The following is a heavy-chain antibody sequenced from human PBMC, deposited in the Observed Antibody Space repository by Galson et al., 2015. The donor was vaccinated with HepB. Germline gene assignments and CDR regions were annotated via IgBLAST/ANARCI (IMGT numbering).Heavy chain of an antibody. J-gene: IGHJ6*02. CDR1: GFTFSSYG. V-gene: IGHV3-30*18. D-gene: IGHD5-18*01. Sequence: SLRLSCAASGFTFSSYGMHWVRQAPGKGLEWVAVISYDGSNKYHADSVKGRFTISRDNSKNTLYLQMNSLRAEDTAVYYCAKGDTHYYYYYGMDVWGQGTTVTVSS. CDR2: ISYDGSNK. CDR3: AKGDTHYYYYYGMDV.